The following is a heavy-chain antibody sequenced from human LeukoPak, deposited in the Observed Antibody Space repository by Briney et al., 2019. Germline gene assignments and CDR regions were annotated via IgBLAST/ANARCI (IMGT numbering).Heavy chain of an antibody. V-gene: IGHV4-59*08. CDR1: GNSIRSFY. J-gene: IGHJ4*02. D-gene: IGHD3-10*01. CDR3: ARSYHYGSGSYSCYFDY. CDR2: IYNTGST. Sequence: KPSETLSLTCTVSGNSIRSFYWSWIRQPPGKGLEWIGYIYNTGSTEYNPSLKSRVTISVDTSKKQFSLRLSAVTAADTAVYYCARSYHYGSGSYSCYFDYWGQGTLVTVSS.